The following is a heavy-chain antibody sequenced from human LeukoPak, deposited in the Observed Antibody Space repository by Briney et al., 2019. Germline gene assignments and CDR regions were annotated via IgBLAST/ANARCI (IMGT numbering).Heavy chain of an antibody. CDR2: IDGSGGNT. CDR3: ARDGSGSYYVPFDY. D-gene: IGHD1-26*01. Sequence: PGGSLRLSCAASGFTFSSFAMSWVRQPPGKGLEWVSAIDGSGGNTFYADFVKGRFTISRDNSKNTLYLQMNSLRAEDTAVYYCARDGSGSYYVPFDYWGQGTLVTVSS. J-gene: IGHJ4*02. CDR1: GFTFSSFA. V-gene: IGHV3-23*01.